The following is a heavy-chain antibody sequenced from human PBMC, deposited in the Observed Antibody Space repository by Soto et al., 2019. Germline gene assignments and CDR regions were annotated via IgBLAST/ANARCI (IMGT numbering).Heavy chain of an antibody. Sequence: GGSLRLSCAAPGFTFSDVWMTWVRQAPGKGLEWVGRIKRKTDGGTTDYAEPVKGRFTISRDDSKNTLYLQMNSLKTEDTAVYYCTSTLGYWGQGTLVTVSS. J-gene: IGHJ4*02. CDR2: IKRKTDGGTT. CDR1: GFTFSDVW. V-gene: IGHV3-15*01. CDR3: TSTLGY.